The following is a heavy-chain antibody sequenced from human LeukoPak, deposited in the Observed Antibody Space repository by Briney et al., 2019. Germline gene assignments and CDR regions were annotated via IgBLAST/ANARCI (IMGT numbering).Heavy chain of an antibody. J-gene: IGHJ4*02. V-gene: IGHV3-30*04. CDR3: ARDVTGYDFWSGRILGIDY. CDR1: GFTFSSYA. D-gene: IGHD3-3*01. Sequence: GGSLRLSCAASGFTFSSYAMHWVRQAPGKGLEWVAVISYDGSNKYYADSVKGRLTISRDNSKNTLYLQMNSPRAEDTAVYYCARDVTGYDFWSGRILGIDYWGQGTLVTVSS. CDR2: ISYDGSNK.